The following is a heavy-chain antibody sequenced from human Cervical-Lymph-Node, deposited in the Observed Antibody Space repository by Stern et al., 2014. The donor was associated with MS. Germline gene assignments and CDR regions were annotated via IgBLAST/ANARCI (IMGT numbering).Heavy chain of an antibody. CDR1: GFTFSSHW. CDR2: LNSDGSDT. D-gene: IGHD2-8*02. J-gene: IGHJ4*02. Sequence: EDQLVESGGGLVQPGGSLRLACAASGFTFSSHWMHWVRQAPGKGLVWVARLNSDGSDTSYADSVWGRFTISRDNAKDTLYLQMDSLQVEDTAIYYCVRNWWGPDYWGQGTLVTVSS. V-gene: IGHV3-74*02. CDR3: VRNWWGPDY.